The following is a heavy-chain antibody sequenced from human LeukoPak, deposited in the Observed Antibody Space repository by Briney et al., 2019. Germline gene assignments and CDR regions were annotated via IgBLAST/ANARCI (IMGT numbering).Heavy chain of an antibody. D-gene: IGHD6-19*01. CDR1: GGSFSGYY. CDR2: INHSGST. V-gene: IGHV4-34*01. CDR3: ARVLSVAATPGFDY. J-gene: IGHJ4*02. Sequence: PSETLSLTCAVYGGSFSGYYWSWIRQPPGKGLEWIGEINHSGSTNYSPSLKSRVTISVDTSKNQFSLKLSSVTAADTAVYYCARVLSVAATPGFDYWGQGTLVTVSS.